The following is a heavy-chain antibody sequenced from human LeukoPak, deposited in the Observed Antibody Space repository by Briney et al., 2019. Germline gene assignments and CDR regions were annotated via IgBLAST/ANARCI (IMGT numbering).Heavy chain of an antibody. Sequence: ASVKVSCKASGYTFTGYYMHWVRQAPGQGLEWMGWINPNSGGTNYAQKFQGRVTMTRDTSISTAYMELSSLKSDDTAVYYCARGTIYYYHNSGHPFDYWGQGTLVTVSS. J-gene: IGHJ4*02. D-gene: IGHD3-22*01. CDR2: INPNSGGT. V-gene: IGHV1-2*02. CDR3: ARGTIYYYHNSGHPFDY. CDR1: GYTFTGYY.